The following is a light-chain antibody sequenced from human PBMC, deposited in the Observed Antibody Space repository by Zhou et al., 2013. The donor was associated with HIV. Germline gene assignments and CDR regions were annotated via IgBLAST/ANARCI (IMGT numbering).Light chain of an antibody. Sequence: DIQMTQSPSSLSASVGDRVTITCQASQDISDHLNWYQQKPGKAPKLLIYDASNLETGVPSRFSGSGSGTQFSLTISSLQSEDFAVYYCQQYNYWPPTFGHGTKVEVK. CDR3: QQYNYWPPT. CDR2: DAS. CDR1: QDISDH. V-gene: IGKV1-33*01. J-gene: IGKJ1*01.